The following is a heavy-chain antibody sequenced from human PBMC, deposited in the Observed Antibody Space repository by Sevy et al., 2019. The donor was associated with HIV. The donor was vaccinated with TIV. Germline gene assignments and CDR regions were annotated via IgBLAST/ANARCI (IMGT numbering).Heavy chain of an antibody. Sequence: GGSLRLSCAASGFTFSSYAMHWVRQAPGKGLEWVAVISYDGSNKYYADSVKRRFTISRDNSKNTLYLQMNSLRAEDTAVYYCARGKVAGTSFDYWGQGTLVTVSS. D-gene: IGHD6-19*01. CDR1: GFTFSSYA. V-gene: IGHV3-30-3*01. CDR3: ARGKVAGTSFDY. CDR2: ISYDGSNK. J-gene: IGHJ4*02.